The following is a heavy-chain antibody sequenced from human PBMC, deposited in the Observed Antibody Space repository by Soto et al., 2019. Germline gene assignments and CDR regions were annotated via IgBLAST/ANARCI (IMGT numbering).Heavy chain of an antibody. D-gene: IGHD3-9*01. CDR1: GGSISSYY. Sequence: SATLSLTSTVSGGSISSYYCSWIRQPPGKGLEWIGYIYYRVSTNYNPSLKSRVTISVDTSKNQFSLKLSSVTAADTAVYYCARGGILTGYYSSGFDYWGQGTLVTVSS. J-gene: IGHJ4*02. V-gene: IGHV4-59*01. CDR2: IYYRVST. CDR3: ARGGILTGYYSSGFDY.